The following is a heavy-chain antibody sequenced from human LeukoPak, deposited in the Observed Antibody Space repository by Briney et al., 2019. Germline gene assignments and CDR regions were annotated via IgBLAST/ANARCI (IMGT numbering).Heavy chain of an antibody. D-gene: IGHD3-16*02. Sequence: GGTLRLSCAASGFTFSSYGMSWVRQAPGKGLEWVSAISGSGGSTYYADSVKGRFTISRDNSKNTLYLQMNSLRAEDTAVYYCAKDRDYDYVWGSYRYFDYWGQGTLVTVSS. J-gene: IGHJ4*02. CDR3: AKDRDYDYVWGSYRYFDY. CDR1: GFTFSSYG. V-gene: IGHV3-23*01. CDR2: ISGSGGST.